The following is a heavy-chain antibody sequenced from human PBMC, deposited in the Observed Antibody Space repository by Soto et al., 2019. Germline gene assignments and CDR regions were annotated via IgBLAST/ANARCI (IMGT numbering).Heavy chain of an antibody. CDR3: ARGDKGGFDL. J-gene: IGHJ3*01. CDR2: IHSDGSST. CDR1: GFTFNYYW. V-gene: IGHV3-74*01. D-gene: IGHD2-21*02. Sequence: EVQLVESEGGLVQRGGSLRLSCAASGFTFNYYWMHWVRQAPGQGLVWVSHIHSDGSSTTYADSVKGRFTISRDNAKNTLYLKMTSLSAEDTAVYYCARGDKGGFDLWGQGTTVTVSS.